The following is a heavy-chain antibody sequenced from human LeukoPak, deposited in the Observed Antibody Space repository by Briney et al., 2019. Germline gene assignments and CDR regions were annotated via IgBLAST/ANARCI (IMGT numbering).Heavy chain of an antibody. CDR1: GGSISSRSYY. J-gene: IGHJ3*02. D-gene: IGHD1/OR15-1a*01. V-gene: IGHV4-39*02. Sequence: SETLSLTCTVSGGSISSRSYYWGWIRQPPGKGLEWIGSISYSGSTYYNPSLRSRVTISVATSKNQFSLNLSSVTAADTAVYYCARDLLLGTTFVAFDIWGQGTMVTVSS. CDR3: ARDLLLGTTFVAFDI. CDR2: ISYSGST.